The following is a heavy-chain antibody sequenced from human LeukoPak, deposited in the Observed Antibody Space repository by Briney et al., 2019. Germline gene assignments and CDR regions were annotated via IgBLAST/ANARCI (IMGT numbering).Heavy chain of an antibody. J-gene: IGHJ4*02. CDR3: ATVTVGAIWGTDDY. V-gene: IGHV1-2*02. CDR2: INPNSGGT. CDR1: GYTFTGYY. D-gene: IGHD1-26*01. Sequence: ASVKVSCRASGYTFTGYYMHWVRQAPGQGLEWMGWINPNSGGTNYAQKFQGRVTMTRDTSISTAYMELSRQRSDDTAVYYCATVTVGAIWGTDDYWGQGTLVTVSS.